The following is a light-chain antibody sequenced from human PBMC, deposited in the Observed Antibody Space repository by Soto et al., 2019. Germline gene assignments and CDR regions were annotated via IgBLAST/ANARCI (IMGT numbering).Light chain of an antibody. J-gene: IGKJ3*01. Sequence: DIQMTQSPSSLSASVGDRVTITCRASQGIRSDLGWFQQKPGKAPKRLIYTASSLQSGVPSRFSGSGSGTEFSLTISSLQPEDFAVYYCQQYISSPPGFTFGPGTTVEIK. V-gene: IGKV1-17*01. CDR2: TAS. CDR3: QQYISSPPGFT. CDR1: QGIRSD.